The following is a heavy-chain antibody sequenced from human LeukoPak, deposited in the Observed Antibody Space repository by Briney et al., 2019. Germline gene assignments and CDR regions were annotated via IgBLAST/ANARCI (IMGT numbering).Heavy chain of an antibody. CDR3: ASYGYCSSTSCSAFDY. CDR2: ISSSSSYI. CDR1: GFTFSSYS. Sequence: GGSLRLSCAASGFTFSSYSMNWVRQAPGKGLEWVSSISSSSSYIYYADSVKGRFTISRDNAKNSLHLQMNSLRAEDTAVYYCASYGYCSSTSCSAFDYWGQGTLVTVSS. V-gene: IGHV3-21*01. J-gene: IGHJ4*02. D-gene: IGHD2-2*01.